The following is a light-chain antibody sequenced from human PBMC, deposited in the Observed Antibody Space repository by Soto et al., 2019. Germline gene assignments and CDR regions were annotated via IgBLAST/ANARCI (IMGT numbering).Light chain of an antibody. CDR1: RSNIRSNA. J-gene: IGLJ2*01. V-gene: IGLV1-44*01. Sequence: QSVLTQSPSASGTPGQSVTISCSGSRSNIRSNAVNWYQQLPGTAPKLLIYSDNQRPSGVPERFSGSKSGTSASLVISGLQSEDEDDYYCAAGADSLSGFVVFGGGTKLTVL. CDR2: SDN. CDR3: AAGADSLSGFVV.